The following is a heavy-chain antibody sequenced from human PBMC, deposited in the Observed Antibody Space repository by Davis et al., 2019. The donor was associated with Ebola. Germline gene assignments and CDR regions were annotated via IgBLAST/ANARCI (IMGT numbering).Heavy chain of an antibody. Sequence: ETLSLTCNISGESISNGHWWSWVRQPPGKGLEWIGQIYHTGSLSTNYNPSLASRVSISVDKSKNEFSLRLNSVTAADTAVYYCASSVETYTDAFDVWGQGTMVTVSS. V-gene: IGHV4/OR15-8*01. J-gene: IGHJ3*01. CDR2: IYHTGSLST. CDR3: ASSVETYTDAFDV. D-gene: IGHD1-1*01. CDR1: GESISNGHW.